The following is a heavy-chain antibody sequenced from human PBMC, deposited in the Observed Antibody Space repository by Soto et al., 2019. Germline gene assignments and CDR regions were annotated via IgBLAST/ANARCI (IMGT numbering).Heavy chain of an antibody. CDR1: GFTFDDYA. Sequence: EVQLVESGGGLVQPGRSLRLSCAASGFTFDDYAMHWVRQAPGKGLEWVSGISWNSGSIGYADSVKGRFTISRDNAKNSLYLQINSLRAEDTALYYCAKERYSGGSCLSSWGQGTLVTVSS. J-gene: IGHJ4*02. CDR2: ISWNSGSI. V-gene: IGHV3-9*01. CDR3: AKERYSGGSCLSS. D-gene: IGHD2-15*01.